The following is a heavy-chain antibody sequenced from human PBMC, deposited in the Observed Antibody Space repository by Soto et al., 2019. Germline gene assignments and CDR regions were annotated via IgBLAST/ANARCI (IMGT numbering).Heavy chain of an antibody. CDR1: GFTFSDYY. J-gene: IGHJ4*03. D-gene: IGHD3-22*01. CDR2: ISGGGGSTI. V-gene: IGHV3-11*01. CDR3: GRMGGYYDSSVCDY. Sequence: GGSLRLSGAASGFTFSDYYITWVRQAPWKGLESLSYISGGGGSTIYYADSVEGRLTISRDNARNSVFLQMNSLRVDDTAVYYWGRMGGYYDSSVCDYLGRGTLLTVCS.